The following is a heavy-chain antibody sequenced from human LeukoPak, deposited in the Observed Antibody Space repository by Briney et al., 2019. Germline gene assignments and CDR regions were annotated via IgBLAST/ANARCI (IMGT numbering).Heavy chain of an antibody. CDR3: GRAFPPLRTSSAGDL. CDR1: GFTFSDYD. CDR2: ISGLSSHI. D-gene: IGHD3-16*01. Sequence: GGSLRLSCSASGFTFSDYDMTWVRRAPGKGLEWVSLISGLSSHIYYGDSVKGRFSISRDNAKNSLYLQMNSLGTDDTAVYFCGRAFPPLRTSSAGDLWGQGTLVTVSS. J-gene: IGHJ4*02. V-gene: IGHV3-21*01.